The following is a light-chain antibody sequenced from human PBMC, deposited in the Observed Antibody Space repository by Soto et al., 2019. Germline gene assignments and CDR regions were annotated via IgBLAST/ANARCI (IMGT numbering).Light chain of an antibody. CDR1: QSISSY. J-gene: IGKJ4*01. Sequence: DIQMTQSPSSLSASVGDGVTITCRASQSISSYLNWYQLKPGKAPKLLIYAASSLQSGVPSRFSGSGSGTDFTLTISSLQPEDFATYYCQQSYSTPDTFGGGTKVEIK. CDR3: QQSYSTPDT. CDR2: AAS. V-gene: IGKV1-39*01.